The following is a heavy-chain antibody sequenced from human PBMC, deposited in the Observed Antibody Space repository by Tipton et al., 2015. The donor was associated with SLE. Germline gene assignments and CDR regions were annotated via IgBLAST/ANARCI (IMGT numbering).Heavy chain of an antibody. Sequence: LRLSCTVSGDSITSYYWNWIRQPPGKGLEWIGYIYYNGHTNYSPSLKSRVTLSVDTSKNQFSLKLSSVTAADTAVYYCAGVSRDAFEIWGQGTMVTVSS. CDR2: IYYNGHT. J-gene: IGHJ3*02. CDR1: GDSITSYY. V-gene: IGHV4-59*12. CDR3: AGVSRDAFEI. D-gene: IGHD5/OR15-5a*01.